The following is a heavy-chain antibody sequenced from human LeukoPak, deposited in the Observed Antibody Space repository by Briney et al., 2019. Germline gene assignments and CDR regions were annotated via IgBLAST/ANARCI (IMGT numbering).Heavy chain of an antibody. Sequence: GGSLRLSCAASGLTFSDYYMNWVRQAPGKGLEWVSYISSSGSTIYYADSVKGRFTISRDNAKNSLYLQMNSLRAEDTAVYYCAELGITMIGGVWGKGTTVTISS. CDR2: ISSSGSTI. CDR3: AELGITMIGGV. D-gene: IGHD3-10*02. J-gene: IGHJ6*04. CDR1: GLTFSDYY. V-gene: IGHV3-11*04.